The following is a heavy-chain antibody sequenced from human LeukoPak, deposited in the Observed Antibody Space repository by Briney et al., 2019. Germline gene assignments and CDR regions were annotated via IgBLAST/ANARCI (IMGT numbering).Heavy chain of an antibody. D-gene: IGHD3-22*01. J-gene: IGHJ4*02. CDR1: GFTVSSNY. V-gene: IGHV3-66*01. CDR3: AGEYYYDSSGYYDY. CDR2: IYSGGST. Sequence: GGSLRLSCAASGFTVSSNYMSWVRQAPGKGLEWVSVIYSGGSTYYADSVKGRFTISRDNSKNTLYLQMNSLRAEDTAVYYCAGEYYYDSSGYYDYWGQGTLVTVSS.